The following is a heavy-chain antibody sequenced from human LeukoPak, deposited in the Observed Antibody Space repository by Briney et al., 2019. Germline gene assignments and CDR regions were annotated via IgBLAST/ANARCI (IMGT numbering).Heavy chain of an antibody. CDR1: GGSISSYY. CDR2: IYSSGST. D-gene: IGHD3-10*01. V-gene: IGHV4-59*12. J-gene: IGHJ5*02. Sequence: SETLSLTRTVSGGSISSYYWSWIRQPPGKGLEWIGYIYSSGSTKYNPSLKSRVTISVDTSKNQFSLKLSSVTAADTAVYYCARDLTMVRGVRMGFDPWGQGTLVTVSS. CDR3: ARDLTMVRGVRMGFDP.